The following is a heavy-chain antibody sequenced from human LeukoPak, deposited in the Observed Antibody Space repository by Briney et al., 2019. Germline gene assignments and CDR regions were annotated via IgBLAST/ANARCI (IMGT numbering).Heavy chain of an antibody. CDR1: GVSISSSSYY. J-gene: IGHJ4*02. D-gene: IGHD3-3*01. V-gene: IGHV4-39*07. CDR2: IYYSGST. Sequence: SETLSLTCTVSGVSISSSSYYWGWIRQPPGKGLEWIGTIYYSGSTNYNPSLKSRVTMSVDTSKNQFSLKLSSVTAADTAVYYCARYDFNKFFDYWGQGTLVTVSS. CDR3: ARYDFNKFFDY.